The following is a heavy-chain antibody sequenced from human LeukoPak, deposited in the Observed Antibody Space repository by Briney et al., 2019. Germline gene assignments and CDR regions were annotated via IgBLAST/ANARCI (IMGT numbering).Heavy chain of an antibody. D-gene: IGHD5-24*01. CDR1: GFTFSSYA. CDR3: ARGRRDGYTLDY. J-gene: IGHJ4*02. Sequence: GGSLRLSCAASGFTFSSYAMSWVRQAPGKGLEWVSAISGSGGSTYYADSVKGRFTISRDNAKNTLYLQMNSLRAEDTAVYYCARGRRDGYTLDYWGQGTLVTVSS. CDR2: ISGSGGST. V-gene: IGHV3-23*01.